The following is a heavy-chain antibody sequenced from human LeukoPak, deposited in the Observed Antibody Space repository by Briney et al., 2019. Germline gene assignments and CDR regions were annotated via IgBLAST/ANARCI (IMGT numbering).Heavy chain of an antibody. CDR1: GGSISSYY. CDR3: ARGVGIGYYGSGSYIGYYFDY. J-gene: IGHJ4*02. CDR2: IYTSGST. Sequence: SETLSLTCTVSGGSISSYYWSWIRQPAGKGLEWIGRIYTSGSTNYNPSLKSRVTMSVDTSKNQFSLKLSSVTAADPAVYYCARGVGIGYYGSGSYIGYYFDYWGQGTLVTVSS. D-gene: IGHD3-10*01. V-gene: IGHV4-4*07.